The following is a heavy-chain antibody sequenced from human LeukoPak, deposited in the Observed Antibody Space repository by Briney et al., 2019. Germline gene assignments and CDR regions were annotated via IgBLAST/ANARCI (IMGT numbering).Heavy chain of an antibody. D-gene: IGHD6-13*01. Sequence: GGSLRLSCAASGFTFSDYYMNWVRQAPGKGLEWVSYISSSGRTIYYADSVKGRFTISRDNSKNSLFLQMNSLRAEDTAVYYCARGSAAGGYWGQGTLVTVST. CDR1: GFTFSDYY. CDR2: ISSSGRTI. J-gene: IGHJ4*02. V-gene: IGHV3-11*04. CDR3: ARGSAAGGY.